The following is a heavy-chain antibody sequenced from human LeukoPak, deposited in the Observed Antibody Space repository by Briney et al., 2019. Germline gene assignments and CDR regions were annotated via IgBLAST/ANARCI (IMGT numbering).Heavy chain of an antibody. V-gene: IGHV5-51*01. J-gene: IGHJ5*02. CDR1: GYIFTGYW. CDR2: IYPADSDT. D-gene: IGHD2-15*01. CDR3: AMGCSGGRCTTNWFDP. Sequence: GESLKISCKASGYIFTGYWIGWVRQMPGKGLEWMGIIYPADSDTRYSPSFQGQATISADKSISTAFLQWSSLKASDTAMYYCAMGCSGGRCTTNWFDPWGQGTLVTVSS.